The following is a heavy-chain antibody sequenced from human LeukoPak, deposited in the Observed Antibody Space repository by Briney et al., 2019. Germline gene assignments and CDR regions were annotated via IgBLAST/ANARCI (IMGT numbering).Heavy chain of an antibody. CDR2: INHSGST. CDR3: ASSRYSYGGFDY. V-gene: IGHV4-34*01. D-gene: IGHD5-18*01. J-gene: IGHJ4*02. CDR1: GGSFSGYY. Sequence: SETLSLTCAVYGGSFSGYYWSWIRQPPGKGLEWIGEINHSGSTNYNPSLKGRVTISVDTSKNQFSLKLSSVTAADTAVYYCASSRYSYGGFDYWGQGTLVTVSS.